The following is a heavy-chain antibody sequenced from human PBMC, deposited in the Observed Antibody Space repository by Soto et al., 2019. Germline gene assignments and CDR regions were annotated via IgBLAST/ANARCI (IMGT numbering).Heavy chain of an antibody. Sequence: PSETLTLTCTVSGGSISSGGYYWSWIRQHPGKGLEWIGYIYYSGSTYHNPSLKSRVTISVDTSKNQFSLKLSSVTAADTAVYYCARDIFCGGDCSIAFDYWGQGTLVTVSS. CDR3: ARDIFCGGDCSIAFDY. CDR1: GGSISSGGYY. CDR2: IYYSGST. V-gene: IGHV4-31*03. D-gene: IGHD2-21*02. J-gene: IGHJ4*02.